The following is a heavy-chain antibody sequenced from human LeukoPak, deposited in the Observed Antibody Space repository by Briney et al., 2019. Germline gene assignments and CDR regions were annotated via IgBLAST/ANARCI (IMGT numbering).Heavy chain of an antibody. J-gene: IGHJ5*02. V-gene: IGHV1-2*02. Sequence: ASVKVSCKASGYTFTGHYMHWVRQAPGQGLEWMGWINPNSDGTNYAQKFQGRVTMTRDTSISTAYMELSRLRSDDTAVYYCARGNYDFWSGYYGGTNWFDPWGQGTLVTVSS. CDR3: ARGNYDFWSGYYGGTNWFDP. CDR1: GYTFTGHY. D-gene: IGHD3-3*01. CDR2: INPNSDGT.